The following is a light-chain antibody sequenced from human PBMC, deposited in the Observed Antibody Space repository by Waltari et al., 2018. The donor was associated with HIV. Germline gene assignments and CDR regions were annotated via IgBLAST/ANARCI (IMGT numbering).Light chain of an antibody. CDR2: RNN. CDR3: AAWDDSLSGWV. CDR1: SSNIGSNY. Sequence: QSVLTQPPSASGTPGQSVTISCSGSSSNIGSNYIYWYQQPPGTAPKLLIYRNNQRPSGVPYRFSGSKSGTSASLAISGLRSEDEADYSCAAWDDSLSGWVFGGGTKLTVL. J-gene: IGLJ3*02. V-gene: IGLV1-47*01.